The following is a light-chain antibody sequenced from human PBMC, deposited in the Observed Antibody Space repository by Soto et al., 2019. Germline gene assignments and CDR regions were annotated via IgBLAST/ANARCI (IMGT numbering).Light chain of an antibody. Sequence: QSALTQPASVSGSPGQSITISCTGTSSDVGAYNFVSWYQQYPGKAPQVMIYEVNNRPSGVSNRFSGSKSGNTASLTISGLQAEDEANYYGSSYTSSRADVFGIGTKLTVL. J-gene: IGLJ1*01. CDR3: SSYTSSRADV. CDR2: EVN. V-gene: IGLV2-14*01. CDR1: SSDVGAYNF.